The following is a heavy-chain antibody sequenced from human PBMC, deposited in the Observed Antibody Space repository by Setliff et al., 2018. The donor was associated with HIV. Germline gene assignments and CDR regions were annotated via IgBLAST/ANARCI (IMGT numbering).Heavy chain of an antibody. Sequence: GASVKVSCKASGYTFTNNGLSWVRQAPGQGLEWMGWINVHNHNTNYAQKFQGRVSMTTDTSTNTAYMELRSLRPDDTAVYYCARDLCGYDDEGYYYYYMDVWGKGAKVTVSS. CDR3: ARDLCGYDDEGYYYYYMDV. D-gene: IGHD5-12*01. V-gene: IGHV1-18*01. J-gene: IGHJ6*03. CDR1: GYTFTNNG. CDR2: INVHNHNT.